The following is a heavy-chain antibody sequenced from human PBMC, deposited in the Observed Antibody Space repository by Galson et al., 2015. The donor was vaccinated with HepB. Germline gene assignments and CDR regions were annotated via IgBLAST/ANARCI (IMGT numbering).Heavy chain of an antibody. CDR3: ARYGFGELNLDY. V-gene: IGHV4-59*01. D-gene: IGHD3-10*01. CDR1: GGSISSYY. Sequence: ETLSLTCAVYGGSISSYYWSWIRQPPGKGLEWIGYIYYSGSTNYNPSLKSRVIISVDTSKNQFSLKLSSVTAADTAVYYCARYGFGELNLDYWGQGTLVTVSS. J-gene: IGHJ4*02. CDR2: IYYSGST.